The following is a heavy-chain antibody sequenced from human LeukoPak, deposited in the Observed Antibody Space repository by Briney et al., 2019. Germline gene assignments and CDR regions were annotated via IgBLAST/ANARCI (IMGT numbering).Heavy chain of an antibody. CDR2: ISYHGNNQ. D-gene: IGHD2-2*01. V-gene: IGHV3-30*04. Sequence: GGSLRLSCAASEFTFSNYAMHWVRQAPGKGLEWVAIISYHGNNQYYADSVKGRFTISRDNSKNTLYLQMNSLRGEDTAVYYCAKDRGDYAPLYYFDYWGQGTLVTVSS. CDR1: EFTFSNYA. CDR3: AKDRGDYAPLYYFDY. J-gene: IGHJ4*02.